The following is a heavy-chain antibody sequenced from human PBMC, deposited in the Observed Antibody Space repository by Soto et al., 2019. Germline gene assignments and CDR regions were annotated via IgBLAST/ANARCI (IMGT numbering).Heavy chain of an antibody. V-gene: IGHV1-8*01. J-gene: IGHJ4*02. CDR3: ARGYYDTSGYYPIDF. Sequence: ASVKVSCKASGYTFTSYDVMWVRQATGQGLEWMGWVNHNSGNTDSAQKFQGRVTMTWDTSINTAYMELSSLRSEDTAVYYCARGYYDTSGYYPIDFWGQGTLVTVSS. CDR1: GYTFTSYD. CDR2: VNHNSGNT. D-gene: IGHD3-22*01.